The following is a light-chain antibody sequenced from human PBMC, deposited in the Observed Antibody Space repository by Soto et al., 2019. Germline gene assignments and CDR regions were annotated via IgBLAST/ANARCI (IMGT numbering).Light chain of an antibody. Sequence: QSVLTQPASVSGSPGQSITISCTGTSSDVGNYDYVSWYQQHPGKAPKLVIYAVSNRPSGVFDRFSGSKSGNTASLTISGLQADDEADYYCTSLTTSSTVAFGGGTKLTVL. CDR1: SSDVGNYDY. CDR3: TSLTTSSTVA. J-gene: IGLJ2*01. CDR2: AVS. V-gene: IGLV2-14*01.